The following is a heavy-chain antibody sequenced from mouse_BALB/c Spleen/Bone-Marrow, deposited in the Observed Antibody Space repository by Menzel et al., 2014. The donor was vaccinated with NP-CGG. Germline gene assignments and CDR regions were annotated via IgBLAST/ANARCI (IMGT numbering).Heavy chain of an antibody. CDR1: GYSFTGYN. V-gene: IGHV1-39*01. D-gene: IGHD6-2*01. J-gene: IGHJ4*01. Sequence: VQLQQSGPELEKPGASVKISCKASGYSFTGYNMNWVKQSNGKSLEWIGDIDPYYGGTSYNQKFKGKATLTVDKSSSSAYMLHKSLTSENSAVYYCAKSVSLRAMDYWGQGTSVTVSS. CDR3: AKSVSLRAMDY. CDR2: IDPYYGGT.